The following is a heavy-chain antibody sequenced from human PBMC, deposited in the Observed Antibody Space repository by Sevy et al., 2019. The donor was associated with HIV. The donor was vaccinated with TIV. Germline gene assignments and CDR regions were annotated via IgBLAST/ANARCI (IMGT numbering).Heavy chain of an antibody. V-gene: IGHV3-7*01. CDR3: AREMIVVINDAFHI. CDR2: IKQDGSEK. CDR1: GFTFSNYW. J-gene: IGHJ3*02. D-gene: IGHD3-22*01. Sequence: GGSLRLSCAASGFTFSNYWMSWVRQAPGKGLEWVANIKQDGSEKYYVDSVKGRFTISRDNAKNSLYLQINSLRAEDTAVYYCAREMIVVINDAFHIWGQGTMVTVSS.